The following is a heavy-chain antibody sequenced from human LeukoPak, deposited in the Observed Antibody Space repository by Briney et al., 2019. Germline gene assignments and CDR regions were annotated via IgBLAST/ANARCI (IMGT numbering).Heavy chain of an antibody. V-gene: IGHV3-74*01. J-gene: IGHJ4*02. CDR2: INTDGRST. D-gene: IGHD4/OR15-4a*01. CDR1: GFTFSNYW. Sequence: GGSLRLSCAASGFTFSNYWMHWVRQAPGKGLMWVSRINTDGRSTSYVDSVKGRFTISRDNAKSILYLQMNSLRAEDTAVYYCARRAGAYSHPYDYWGQGTLVTVSS. CDR3: ARRAGAYSHPYDY.